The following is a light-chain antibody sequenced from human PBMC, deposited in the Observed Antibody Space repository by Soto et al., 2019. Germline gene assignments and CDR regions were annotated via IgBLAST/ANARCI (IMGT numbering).Light chain of an antibody. CDR2: GAS. CDR3: QQYGSSPWFT. Sequence: EIVLTQSPGTLSLSPGERATLSCRASQSVSSSYLAWYQQKPGQAPRLLIYGASSRATGIPDRCSGSGSGTEFTLTIIKLEPEDLAVYYCQQYGSSPWFTFGPGTKVDIK. J-gene: IGKJ3*01. CDR1: QSVSSSY. V-gene: IGKV3-20*01.